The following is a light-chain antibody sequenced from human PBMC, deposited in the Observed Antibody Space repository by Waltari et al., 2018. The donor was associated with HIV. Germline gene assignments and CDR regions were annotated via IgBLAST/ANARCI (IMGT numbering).Light chain of an antibody. Sequence: QSVLTQPPSVSGAPGQRVTIPCTGSKPTIGAGFDVHWYQQPPGTAPKPLIYATTNRPSGVPDRFSGSKSGTSASLAITGLQAEDEADYYCQSYDSSLSGYVFATGTRVTVL. V-gene: IGLV1-40*01. CDR2: ATT. CDR1: KPTIGAGFD. J-gene: IGLJ1*01. CDR3: QSYDSSLSGYV.